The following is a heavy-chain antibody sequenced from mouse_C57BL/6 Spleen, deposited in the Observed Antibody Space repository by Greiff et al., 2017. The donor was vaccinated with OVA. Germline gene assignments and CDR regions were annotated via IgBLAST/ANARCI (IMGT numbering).Heavy chain of an antibody. J-gene: IGHJ4*01. V-gene: IGHV1-53*01. CDR1: GYTFTSYW. Sequence: VQLQQPGAELVKPGASVKLSCKASGYTFTSYWMHWVKQRPGRGLEWIGNINPSNGGTNYNEKFKSKATLTVDKSSSTAYMQLSSLTSEDSAVYYCARYDDGYYGAMDYWGQGTSVTVSS. D-gene: IGHD2-3*01. CDR2: INPSNGGT. CDR3: ARYDDGYYGAMDY.